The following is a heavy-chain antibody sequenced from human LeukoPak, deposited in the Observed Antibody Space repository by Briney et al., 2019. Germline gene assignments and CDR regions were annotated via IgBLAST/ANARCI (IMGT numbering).Heavy chain of an antibody. CDR2: ISSSSSYI. Sequence: GRSLRLSCAASGFTFSSYSMNWVRQAPGKGLEWVSSISSSSSYIYYADSVKGRFTISRDNAKNSLYLQMNSLRAEDTAVYYCARLGGDNWFDPWGQGTLVTVSS. V-gene: IGHV3-21*01. J-gene: IGHJ5*02. CDR3: ARLGGDNWFDP. CDR1: GFTFSSYS.